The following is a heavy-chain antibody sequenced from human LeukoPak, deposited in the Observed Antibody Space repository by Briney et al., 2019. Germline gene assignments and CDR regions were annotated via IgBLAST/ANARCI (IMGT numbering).Heavy chain of an antibody. CDR3: AKDAAFDI. CDR2: IGTSSTTI. CDR1: GFTVSSYT. V-gene: IGHV3-48*01. J-gene: IGHJ3*02. Sequence: GGSLRLSCAASGFTVSSYTMNWVRQPPGKGLEWVSNIGTSSTTIYYADSVKGRFTISRDNAKNSLYLQMNSLRPEDTALYYCAKDAAFDIWGQGTMVIVSS.